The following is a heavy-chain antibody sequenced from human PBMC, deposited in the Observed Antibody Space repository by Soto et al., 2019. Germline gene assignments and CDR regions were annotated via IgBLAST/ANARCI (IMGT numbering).Heavy chain of an antibody. CDR3: ARDYSDSYDSSPMGWFDP. D-gene: IGHD3-22*01. CDR2: ISAYNGNT. J-gene: IGHJ5*02. CDR1: GYTFTSYG. V-gene: IGHV1-18*01. Sequence: ASVKVSCKASGYTFTSYGISWVRQAPGQGLEWMGWISAYNGNTNYAQKLQGRVTMTTDTSTSTAYMELRSLRSDDTAVYYCARDYSDSYDSSPMGWFDPWGQGTQVSVFS.